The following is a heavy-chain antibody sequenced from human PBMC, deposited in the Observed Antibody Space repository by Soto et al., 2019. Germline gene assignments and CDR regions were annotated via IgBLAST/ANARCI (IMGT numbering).Heavy chain of an antibody. CDR3: ARDPHSLDY. Sequence: DVQLVESGGGLVQPGGSLRLSRAASGFTFSSYSMNWVRKAPGKGLEWVSYISRSSTTHYADSVKGRFTISRDNARNSLYLQMNSLRDEDAAVYYCARDPHSLDYWGQGTLVTVSS. V-gene: IGHV3-48*02. CDR1: GFTFSSYS. CDR2: ISRSSTT. J-gene: IGHJ4*02.